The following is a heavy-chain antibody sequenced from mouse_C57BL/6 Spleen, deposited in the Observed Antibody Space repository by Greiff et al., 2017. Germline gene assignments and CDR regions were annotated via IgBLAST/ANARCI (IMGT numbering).Heavy chain of an antibody. Sequence: QVQLQQSGPELVKPGASVKISCKASGYTFTDYYINWVKQRPGQGLEWIGWIFPGSGSTYYNEKFKGKATFTVDKSSSTAYMLLSSLTSEDSAVYSYERAGENSVYDYGSSDAWFAYWGQGTLVTVSA. CDR2: IFPGSGST. J-gene: IGHJ3*01. CDR1: GYTFTDYY. CDR3: ERAGENSVYDYGSSDAWFAY. V-gene: IGHV1-75*01. D-gene: IGHD1-1*01.